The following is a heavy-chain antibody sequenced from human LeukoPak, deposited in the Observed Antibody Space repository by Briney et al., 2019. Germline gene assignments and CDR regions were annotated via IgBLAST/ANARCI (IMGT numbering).Heavy chain of an antibody. CDR1: GFTFSSYA. D-gene: IGHD3-9*01. V-gene: IGHV3-30*04. J-gene: IGHJ4*02. Sequence: GRSLRLSCAASGFTFSSYAMHWVRQAPGKGLEWVAVISYDGSNKYYADSVKGRFTISRDNSKNTLYLQMNSLRAEDTAVYYCARSPIYGILTLDYWGQGTLVTVSS. CDR3: ARSPIYGILTLDY. CDR2: ISYDGSNK.